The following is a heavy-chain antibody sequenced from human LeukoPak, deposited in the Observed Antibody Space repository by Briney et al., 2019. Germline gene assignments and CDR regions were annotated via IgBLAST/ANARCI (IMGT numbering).Heavy chain of an antibody. CDR3: TRNTVAAAGDD. CDR1: RFTFSNFW. J-gene: IGHJ4*02. Sequence: GGSLRLSCAASRFTFSNFWMTWVRQAPGKGLEWVANIKPDGSEKSYVDSVKGRFTVSRDNAKNSLYLHMNSLRAEDTALYYCTRNTVAAAGDDWGQGTLVTVSS. D-gene: IGHD6-13*01. V-gene: IGHV3-7*01. CDR2: IKPDGSEK.